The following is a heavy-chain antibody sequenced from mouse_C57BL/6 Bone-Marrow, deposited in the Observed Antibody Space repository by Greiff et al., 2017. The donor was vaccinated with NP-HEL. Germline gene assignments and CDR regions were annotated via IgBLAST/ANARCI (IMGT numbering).Heavy chain of an antibody. CDR2: IDPENGDT. D-gene: IGHD2-4*01. CDR1: GFNIKDDY. CDR3: TGRFYYDYDY. V-gene: IGHV14-4*01. J-gene: IGHJ2*01. Sequence: VQLQQSGAELVRPGASVKLSCTASGFNIKDDYMHWVKQRPEQGLEWIGWIDPENGDTEYASKFQGKATITADTSSNTAYLQLSSLTSKDTAVYYCTGRFYYDYDYWGQGTTLTVSS.